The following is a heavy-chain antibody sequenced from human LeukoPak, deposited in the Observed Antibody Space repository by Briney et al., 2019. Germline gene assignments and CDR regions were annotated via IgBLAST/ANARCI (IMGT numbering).Heavy chain of an antibody. CDR3: AKAGIAEPATPEY. D-gene: IGHD6-19*01. CDR1: GFTFSSYA. V-gene: IGHV3-23*01. J-gene: IGHJ4*02. CDR2: ISSSGGTT. Sequence: GGSLRLSCAASGFTFSSYAMNWVRQAPGKGLEWVSVISSSGGTTYYSDSVKGRFITSRDNSKNTLYLQMNSLRAEDTAVYYCAKAGIAEPATPEYCGQGTQVTVSS.